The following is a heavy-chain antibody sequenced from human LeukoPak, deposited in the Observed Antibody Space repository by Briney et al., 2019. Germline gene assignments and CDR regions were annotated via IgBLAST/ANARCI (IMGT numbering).Heavy chain of an antibody. D-gene: IGHD2-15*01. J-gene: IGHJ2*01. CDR2: IIPIFGTA. CDR1: GGTFSSYA. CDR3: ARRVDGHQGLWYFDL. Sequence: SVKVSCKASGGTFSSYAISWVRQAPGQGLEWMGGIIPIFGTANYAQKFQGRVTIATDESTSTAYMELSSLRSEDTAVYYCARRVDGHQGLWYFDLWGRGTLVTVSS. V-gene: IGHV1-69*05.